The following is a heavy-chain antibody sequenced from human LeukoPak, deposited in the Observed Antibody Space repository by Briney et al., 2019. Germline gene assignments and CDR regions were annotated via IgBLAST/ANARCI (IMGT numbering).Heavy chain of an antibody. J-gene: IGHJ4*02. CDR2: IYYDGST. CDR1: GASLSSSSYY. Sequence: SETLSLTCTVSGASLSSSSYYCSWLRQSPGRGLEWIGYIYYDGSTNYNPTLKSPVTISIDTSKNQLTLMMNAVTAADTAMYYCTRDQRNSLFYYWGLGTLVTVSS. D-gene: IGHD5-18*01. V-gene: IGHV4-61*01. CDR3: TRDQRNSLFYY.